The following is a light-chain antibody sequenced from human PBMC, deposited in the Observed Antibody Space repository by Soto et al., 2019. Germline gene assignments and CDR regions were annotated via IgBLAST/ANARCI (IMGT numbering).Light chain of an antibody. V-gene: IGKV3-15*01. CDR1: QSVSSN. CDR3: QQYNNWPTT. CDR2: GAS. J-gene: IGKJ1*01. Sequence: EIVMTQSPATLSVPPGERATLSCRASQSVSSNLAWYQQKPGQAPRLLIYGASTRATGIPARFSGSGSGTEFTLTISSLQSEHFAVYCCQQYNNWPTTFGQGTKVDIK.